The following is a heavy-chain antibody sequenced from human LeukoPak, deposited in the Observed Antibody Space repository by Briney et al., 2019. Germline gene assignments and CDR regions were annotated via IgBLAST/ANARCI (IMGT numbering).Heavy chain of an antibody. CDR2: IYTSGST. CDR3: ARDSEWELLGY. Sequence: SETLSLXCTVSGGSISSGSYYWSWTRQPAGKGLEWIGRIYTSGSTNYNPSLKSRVTISVDTSKNQFSLKLSSVTAADTAVYYCARDSEWELLGYWGQGTLVTVSS. V-gene: IGHV4-61*02. CDR1: GGSISSGSYY. D-gene: IGHD1-26*01. J-gene: IGHJ4*02.